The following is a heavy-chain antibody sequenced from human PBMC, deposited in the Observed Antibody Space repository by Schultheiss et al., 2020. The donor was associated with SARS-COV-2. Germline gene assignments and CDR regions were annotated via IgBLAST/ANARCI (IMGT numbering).Heavy chain of an antibody. D-gene: IGHD5/OR15-5a*01. V-gene: IGHV3-21*01. CDR2: ISSSSSYI. J-gene: IGHJ4*02. CDR1: GFTFSSYS. CDR3: ARDLRGRGYFDY. Sequence: GGSLRLSCAASGFTFSSYSMNWVRQAPGKGLEWVSSISSSSSYIYYADSVKGRFTISRDNAKNSLYLQMNSLRAEDTAVYYCARDLRGRGYFDYWGQGTLVTVSS.